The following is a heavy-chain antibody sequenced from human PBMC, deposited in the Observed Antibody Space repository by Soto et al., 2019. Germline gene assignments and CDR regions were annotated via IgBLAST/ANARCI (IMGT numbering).Heavy chain of an antibody. J-gene: IGHJ4*02. Sequence: QVQLVQYGAEVKKPGASVKVSCKASGYTYTSYGISWVRQARGQGLEWMGWISAYSGNTNYAQKLQGRVTMTTDTSTSTACMELKSLISDDTDVYYCARDVGDITMIVVVPQTDYWGQGTLVTVSS. V-gene: IGHV1-18*01. CDR3: ARDVGDITMIVVVPQTDY. CDR2: ISAYSGNT. D-gene: IGHD3-22*01. CDR1: GYTYTSYG.